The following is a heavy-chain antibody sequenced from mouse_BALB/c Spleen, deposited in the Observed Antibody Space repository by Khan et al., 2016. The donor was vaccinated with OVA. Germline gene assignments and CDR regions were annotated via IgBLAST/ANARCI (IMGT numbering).Heavy chain of an antibody. J-gene: IGHJ3*01. D-gene: IGHD1-1*01. CDR1: GFTFSDYA. CDR3: TRRGNYYFAY. Sequence: EVQRVESGGGLVKPGGSLKLSCAASGFTFSDYAFSWVRQTPEKRLEWVATINSGGSHTYYPDSVKGRFTISRDSVKNTLYLQMSSLRSEDTAMYYCTRRGNYYFAYWGQGTLVPVSA. CDR2: INSGGSHT. V-gene: IGHV5-9-3*01.